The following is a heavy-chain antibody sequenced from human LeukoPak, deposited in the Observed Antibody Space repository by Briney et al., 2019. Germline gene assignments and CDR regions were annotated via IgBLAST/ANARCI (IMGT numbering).Heavy chain of an antibody. CDR2: ISYDGSKI. CDR1: GFSFNNFA. Sequence: PGKSLRLSCAASGFSFNNFALHWFRQGPGKGLEWVTLISYDGSKIYYADSVKGRFTISRDNSKNTLYLQMNSLKTGDTAVYYCARALYFYGSREWGQGTLVTVSS. CDR3: ARALYFYGSRE. D-gene: IGHD2-2*02. V-gene: IGHV3-30-3*01. J-gene: IGHJ4*02.